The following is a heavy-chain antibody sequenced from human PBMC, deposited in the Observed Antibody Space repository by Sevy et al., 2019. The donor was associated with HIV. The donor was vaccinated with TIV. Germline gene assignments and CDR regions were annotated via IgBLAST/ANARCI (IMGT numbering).Heavy chain of an antibody. V-gene: IGHV3-30*02. J-gene: IGHJ6*02. Sequence: GGSLRLSCAASGFTFSSYGMHWVRQAPGKGLEWVACIRYDGSNKYYADSVKGRFTISRDNSKNTLYLQMNSLRAEDTAVYYCARAPNIWGYCSSTSCYKTYYYYYYGMDVWGQGTTVTVSS. CDR1: GFTFSSYG. D-gene: IGHD2-2*01. CDR2: IRYDGSNK. CDR3: ARAPNIWGYCSSTSCYKTYYYYYYGMDV.